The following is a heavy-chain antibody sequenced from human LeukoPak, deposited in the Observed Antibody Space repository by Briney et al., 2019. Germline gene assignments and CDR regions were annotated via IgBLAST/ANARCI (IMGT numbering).Heavy chain of an antibody. V-gene: IGHV3-30*02. CDR3: AKDDSPYIVVVPAAMVY. D-gene: IGHD2-2*01. J-gene: IGHJ4*01. CDR2: IRYDGSNK. Sequence: GGSLRLSCAASGFTFSSYGMHWVRQAPGKGLEWVSFIRYDGSNKYYADSVKGRFTISRDNSKNTLYLQMNSLRAEDTAVYYCAKDDSPYIVVVPAAMVYWXXXXXVTXSS. CDR1: GFTFSSYG.